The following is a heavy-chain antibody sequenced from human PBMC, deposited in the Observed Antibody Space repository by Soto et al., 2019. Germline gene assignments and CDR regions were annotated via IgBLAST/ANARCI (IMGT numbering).Heavy chain of an antibody. CDR3: AKAGLNYYDSSGYDAFDI. D-gene: IGHD3-22*01. CDR1: GFTFSSYA. V-gene: IGHV3-23*01. CDR2: ISGSGGST. J-gene: IGHJ3*02. Sequence: GGSLRLSCAASGFTFSSYAMSWVRQAPGKGLEWVSAISGSGGSTYYADSVKGRFTISRDNSKNTLYLQMNSLRAEDTAVYYWAKAGLNYYDSSGYDAFDIWGQGTMVTVSS.